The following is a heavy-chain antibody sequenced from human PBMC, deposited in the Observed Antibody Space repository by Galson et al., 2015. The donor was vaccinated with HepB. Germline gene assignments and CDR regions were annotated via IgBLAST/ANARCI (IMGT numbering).Heavy chain of an antibody. D-gene: IGHD3-10*01. CDR1: GFTFSDSS. J-gene: IGHJ4*02. CDR2: ISYDGTDK. V-gene: IGHV3-30-3*01. Sequence: SLRLSCAASGFTFSDSSMHWVRQAPGKGLEWVALISYDGTDKYYADSVKGRFTIFRDDSQNTVYVQIHSLRPEDTAVYYCARGTRHIWFYFDFWGQGTLVTVSS. CDR3: ARGTRHIWFYFDF.